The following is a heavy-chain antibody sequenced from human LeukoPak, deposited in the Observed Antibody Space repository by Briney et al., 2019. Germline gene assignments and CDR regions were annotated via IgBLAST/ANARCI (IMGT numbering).Heavy chain of an antibody. D-gene: IGHD5-18*01. Sequence: PGGSLRLSCAASGFAFNNYAMSWVRRAPGKGLEWVSGISDSGGSTHYADSVKGRFTISRDNSKNTLYLQMNSLRAEDTAVYYCAKETEVVDIAMVIFAYWGQGILVTVSS. CDR2: ISDSGGST. CDR1: GFAFNNYA. J-gene: IGHJ4*02. V-gene: IGHV3-23*01. CDR3: AKETEVVDIAMVIFAY.